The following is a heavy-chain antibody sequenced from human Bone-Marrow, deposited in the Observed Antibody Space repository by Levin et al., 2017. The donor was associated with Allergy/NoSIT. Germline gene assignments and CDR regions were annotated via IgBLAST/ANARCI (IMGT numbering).Heavy chain of an antibody. J-gene: IGHJ3*02. CDR3: ARDPLTIGKDAFDI. CDR1: GFNFGNYA. V-gene: IGHV3-30-3*01. CDR2: ISYDGSNE. Sequence: SCAASGFNFGNYAMHWVRQAPGKGLEWVTVISYDGSNEYYADSVKGRFTISRDNSKNTLYMQMNSLRAEDTAVYYCARDPLTIGKDAFDIWGQGTMVTVSS.